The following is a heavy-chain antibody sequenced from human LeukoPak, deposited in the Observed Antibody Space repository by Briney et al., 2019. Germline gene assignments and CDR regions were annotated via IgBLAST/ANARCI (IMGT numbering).Heavy chain of an antibody. D-gene: IGHD3-10*01. CDR1: GYTFTTYG. Sequence: ASVKVSFKASGYTFTTYGISWVRQAPGQGLEWMGWISAYNGNTNYAQKLQGRVTMTTDTSTSTAYMELRSLRSDDTAVYYCARDRAVLLWFGELSSSWFDPWGQGTLVTVSS. CDR2: ISAYNGNT. CDR3: ARDRAVLLWFGELSSSWFDP. V-gene: IGHV1-18*01. J-gene: IGHJ5*02.